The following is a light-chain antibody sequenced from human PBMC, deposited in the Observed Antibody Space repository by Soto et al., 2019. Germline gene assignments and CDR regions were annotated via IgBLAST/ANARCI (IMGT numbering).Light chain of an antibody. J-gene: IGLJ3*02. Sequence: QSVLTQARSVSAAPGQKFPISCSGSRSKIGNNFVSWYKQLPGTAPKLLIYDNDKRPSGIPDPFSGSKYGTSATLGITGVQTGDEADYYCGTWNAGLTSWVFGGGTKVTVL. CDR2: DND. CDR3: GTWNAGLTSWV. CDR1: RSKIGNNF. V-gene: IGLV1-51*01.